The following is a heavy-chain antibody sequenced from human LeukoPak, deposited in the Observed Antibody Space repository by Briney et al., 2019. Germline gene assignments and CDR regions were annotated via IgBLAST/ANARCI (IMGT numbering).Heavy chain of an antibody. CDR2: ITGSGGNT. Sequence: GGSLRLSCAASGFTFSSCAMNWVRLAPGKGLEWVSVITGSGGNTYYADSVKGRFTISKDNSKNTVYLQMSSLRVDDTAVYYCAKAASSSWPSYYYGMDVWGQGTTVTVSS. J-gene: IGHJ6*02. CDR3: AKAASSSWPSYYYGMDV. CDR1: GFTFSSCA. V-gene: IGHV3-23*01. D-gene: IGHD6-13*01.